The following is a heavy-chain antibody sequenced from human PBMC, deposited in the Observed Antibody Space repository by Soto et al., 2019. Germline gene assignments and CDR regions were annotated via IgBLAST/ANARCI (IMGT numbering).Heavy chain of an antibody. CDR1: GGTFSSYT. J-gene: IGHJ6*02. D-gene: IGHD4-17*01. V-gene: IGHV1-69*08. Sequence: QVQLVQSGAEVKKPGSSVKVSCKASGGTFSSYTISWVRQAPGQGLEWMGRIIPILGIANYAQKFQGRVTITADKSTSTAYMELSSLRSEDTAVYYCARDPDYGDYLRYGMDVWGQGTTVTVSS. CDR3: ARDPDYGDYLRYGMDV. CDR2: IIPILGIA.